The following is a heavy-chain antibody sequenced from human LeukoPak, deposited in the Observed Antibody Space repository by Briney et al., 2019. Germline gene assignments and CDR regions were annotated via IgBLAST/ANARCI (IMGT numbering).Heavy chain of an antibody. CDR1: AFMFSKYD. J-gene: IGHJ4*02. CDR3: ARDRLNRADCGTDCYSAVFDY. D-gene: IGHD2-21*02. V-gene: IGHV3-30*03. Sequence: PGGSLRLSCTISAFMFSKYDMNWVRQTPGKGLEWVAVIASHAEDAHYSDSVKGRFTISRDNSKDTLYLQMNNLGVEDTAVYYCARDRLNRADCGTDCYSAVFDYWGQGALVTVSS. CDR2: IASHAEDA.